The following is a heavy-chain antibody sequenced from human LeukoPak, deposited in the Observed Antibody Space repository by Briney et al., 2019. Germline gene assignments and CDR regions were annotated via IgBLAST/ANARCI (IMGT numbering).Heavy chain of an antibody. CDR3: ARAHDSSGYYFFDY. CDR2: IIPILGIA. J-gene: IGHJ4*02. D-gene: IGHD3-22*01. CDR1: GGTFSSYA. V-gene: IGHV1-69*04. Sequence: GASVKVSCKASGGTFSSYAISWVRQAPGQGLEWMGRIIPILGIANYAQKFQGRVTITADKSTSTAYMELSSLRSEDTAVYYCARAHDSSGYYFFDYWCQGTLVTVS.